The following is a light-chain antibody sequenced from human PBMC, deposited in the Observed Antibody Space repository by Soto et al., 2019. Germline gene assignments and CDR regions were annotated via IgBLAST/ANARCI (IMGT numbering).Light chain of an antibody. J-gene: IGKJ1*01. CDR2: DAS. Sequence: EIVLTQSPATLSLSPGERATLSCRASQSVSSYLAWYQQKPGQAPRLLIYDASNRATGIPARFSGSGSGTDFTLTISSLEPEDSAVYSCQQRSNWLWTFGQGTKVEIK. CDR3: QQRSNWLWT. V-gene: IGKV3-11*01. CDR1: QSVSSY.